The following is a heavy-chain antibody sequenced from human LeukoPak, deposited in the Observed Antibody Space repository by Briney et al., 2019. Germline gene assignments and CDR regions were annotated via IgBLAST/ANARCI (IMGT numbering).Heavy chain of an antibody. Sequence: ASVKVSCKASGYTFTGYYMHWVRQAPGQGLEWMGWINPNSGGTNYAQKFQGRVTMTRDTSISTAYMELSRLRSEDTAVYYCATGGLAAAGSYYYYYMDVWGKGTTVTVSS. CDR1: GYTFTGYY. J-gene: IGHJ6*03. CDR2: INPNSGGT. V-gene: IGHV1-2*02. D-gene: IGHD6-13*01. CDR3: ATGGLAAAGSYYYYYMDV.